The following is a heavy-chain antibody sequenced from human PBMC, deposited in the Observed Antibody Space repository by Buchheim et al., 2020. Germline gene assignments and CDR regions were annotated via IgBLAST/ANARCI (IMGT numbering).Heavy chain of an antibody. V-gene: IGHV3-30*03. CDR1: GFTFSSYG. CDR3: ARGRYSGSYSDY. J-gene: IGHJ4*02. CDR2: ISYDGSNK. D-gene: IGHD1-26*01. Sequence: QVQLVESGGGVVQPGRSLRLSCAASGFTFSSYGMHWVRQAPGKGLEWVAVISYDGSNKYYADSVKGRFTISRDNSKNTLYLQMNSLRAEDTAVYYCARGRYSGSYSDYWGQGTL.